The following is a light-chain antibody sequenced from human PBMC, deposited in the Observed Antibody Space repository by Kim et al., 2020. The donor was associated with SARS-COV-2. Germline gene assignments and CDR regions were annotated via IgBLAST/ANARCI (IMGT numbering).Light chain of an antibody. CDR2: QDS. J-gene: IGLJ3*02. CDR3: QAWDTSTAWV. CDR1: KLGDKY. V-gene: IGLV3-1*01. Sequence: SYELTQPPSVSVSPGQTASITCSGDKLGDKYACWYQQKPGQSPVLVIYQDSNRPSGIPERFSGSNSGITATLTISGTQATDEADYFCQAWDTSTAWVFGGGTQLTVL.